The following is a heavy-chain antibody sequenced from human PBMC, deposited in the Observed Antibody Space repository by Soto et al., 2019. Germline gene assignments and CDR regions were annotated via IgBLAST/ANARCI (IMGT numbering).Heavy chain of an antibody. D-gene: IGHD3-10*01. CDR1: GYTFTSYG. CDR3: ARSGSYYPARNWFGP. V-gene: IGHV1-18*01. J-gene: IGHJ5*02. Sequence: QAQLVQSGVAMKNVGASVKVSCKASGYTFTSYGISWVRQAPGQGLEWMGWISGFNDDTNHAQKFQGRVTVTKDTSTSTAYMELRSLKSDDTAVYYCARSGSYYPARNWFGPWGQGTLVTVSS. CDR2: ISGFNDDT.